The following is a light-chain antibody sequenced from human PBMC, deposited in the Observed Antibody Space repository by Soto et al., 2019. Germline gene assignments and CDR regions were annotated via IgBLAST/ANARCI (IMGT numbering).Light chain of an antibody. V-gene: IGKV4-1*01. CDR1: QSVLYSLNNRNH. CDR3: QQYYRSPLS. Sequence: DIVMTQSPDSLAVSLGERATLNCKSSQSVLYSLNNRNHLAWYQKKPGQPPRLLVYWASTRGSGVPDRFSGRGSGTDFSLTISSLQAEDVAVYYCQQYYRSPLSFGGGTRVEIK. J-gene: IGKJ4*01. CDR2: WAS.